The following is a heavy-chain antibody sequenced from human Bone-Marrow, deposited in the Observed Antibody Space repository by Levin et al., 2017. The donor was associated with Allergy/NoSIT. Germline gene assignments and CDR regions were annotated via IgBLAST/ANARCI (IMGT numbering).Heavy chain of an antibody. V-gene: IGHV3-21*01. D-gene: IGHD6-13*01. CDR2: IGTSSNYI. CDR1: GFTFSSYS. CDR3: ARLLSSTSIF. Sequence: GASVKVSCVASGFTFSSYSMNWVRQAPGKGLEWVSSIGTSSNYIYYADSVKGRFTISRDNAKKSLFLHMNGLRADDTAVYYCARLLSSTSIFWGQGTLVTVSS. J-gene: IGHJ4*02.